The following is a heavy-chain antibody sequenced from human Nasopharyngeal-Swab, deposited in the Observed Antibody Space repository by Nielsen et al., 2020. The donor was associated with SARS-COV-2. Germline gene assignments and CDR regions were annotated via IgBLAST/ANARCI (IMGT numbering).Heavy chain of an antibody. V-gene: IGHV3-23*03. J-gene: IGHJ6*02. D-gene: IGHD3-10*01. CDR3: AKSIDPMGYGLDV. CDR1: GFSFSSYA. CDR2: IYSGGSST. Sequence: GESLKISCAAPGFSFSSYAMNWVRQAPGKGLEWVAIIYSGGSSTYFADSVKGRFTISRDDSSNTLYLQMSSLRAEDTAVYYCAKSIDPMGYGLDVWGLGTTVTVSS.